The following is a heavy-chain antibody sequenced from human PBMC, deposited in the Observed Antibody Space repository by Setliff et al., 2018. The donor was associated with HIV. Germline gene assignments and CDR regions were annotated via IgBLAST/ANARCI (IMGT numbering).Heavy chain of an antibody. CDR1: GFTFGDFC. CDR2: ISSQRTTI. V-gene: IGHV3-48*01. Sequence: PGESLKISCEASGFTFGDFCMNWVRQAPGKGLEWVSYISSQRTTIFYSDSVKGRFTISRDNDKNLLFLHMNGLRADDTAVYYCARHVDYFDSSGNDAFDIWGQGTMVTVSS. D-gene: IGHD3-22*01. CDR3: ARHVDYFDSSGNDAFDI. J-gene: IGHJ3*02.